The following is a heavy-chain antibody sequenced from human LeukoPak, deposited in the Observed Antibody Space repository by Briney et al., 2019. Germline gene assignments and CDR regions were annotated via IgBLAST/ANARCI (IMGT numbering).Heavy chain of an antibody. CDR3: AREFRDVIGSGYYYDS. Sequence: SETLSLTCTVSGDSIGNYYWGWIRQPAGKGLEWIGRIYTTGGTDYNPSLKSRVTISVDKSNNQFSLRLSSVTAADTAMYYCAREFRDVIGSGYYYDSWGQGTLVTVSS. CDR2: IYTTGGT. D-gene: IGHD3-22*01. CDR1: GDSIGNYY. J-gene: IGHJ5*01. V-gene: IGHV4-4*07.